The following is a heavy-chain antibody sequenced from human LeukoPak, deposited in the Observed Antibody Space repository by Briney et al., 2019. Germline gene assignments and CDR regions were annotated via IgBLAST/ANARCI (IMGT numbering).Heavy chain of an antibody. Sequence: ASVKVPCKASGDTFTGYYMHWVRQAPGQGLEWMGWINPNSGGTNYAQKFQGRVTMTRDTSISTAYMELSRLRSDDTAVYYCARDGEWGNWFDPWGQGTLVTVSS. J-gene: IGHJ5*02. D-gene: IGHD3-10*01. CDR3: ARDGEWGNWFDP. CDR2: INPNSGGT. V-gene: IGHV1-2*02. CDR1: GDTFTGYY.